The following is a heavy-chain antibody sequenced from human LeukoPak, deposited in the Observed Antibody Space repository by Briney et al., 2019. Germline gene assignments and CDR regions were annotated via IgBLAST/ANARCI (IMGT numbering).Heavy chain of an antibody. CDR2: INHSGST. CDR1: GGSFSGYY. CDR3: AGLVGRYSSGLYYYYFDY. Sequence: SETLSLTCAVYGGSFSGYYWSWIRQPPGKGLEWIGEINHSGSTNYNPSLKSRVTISVDTSKNQFSLKLSSVTAADTAVYYCAGLVGRYSSGLYYYYFDYWGQGTLVTVSS. V-gene: IGHV4-34*01. J-gene: IGHJ4*02. D-gene: IGHD3-22*01.